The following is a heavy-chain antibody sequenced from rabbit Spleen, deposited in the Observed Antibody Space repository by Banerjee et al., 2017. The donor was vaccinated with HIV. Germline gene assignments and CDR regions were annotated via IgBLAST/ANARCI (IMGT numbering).Heavy chain of an antibody. D-gene: IGHD8-1*01. CDR3: ARDTGSSFSIYGMDL. CDR1: GVSFSGNSY. V-gene: IGHV1S40*01. CDR2: IDSGTSGFT. J-gene: IGHJ6*01. Sequence: QSLEESGGDLVKPGASLTLTCIASGVSFSGNSYMCWGRQAPGKGLEWIVCIDSGTSGFTYFSSWAKGRFTISKTSSTTLTLQMTSLTASDPATYFCARDTGSSFSIYGMDLWGPGTLVTVS.